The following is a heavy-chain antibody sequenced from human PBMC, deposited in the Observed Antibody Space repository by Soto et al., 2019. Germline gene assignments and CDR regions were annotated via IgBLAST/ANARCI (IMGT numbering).Heavy chain of an antibody. CDR3: AKDGPGSGSYYKRSPFDY. Sequence: GGSLRLSCAASGFTFSSYGMHWVRQAPGKGLEWVAVISYDGSNKYYADSVKGRFTISRDNSKNTLYLQMNSLRAEDTAVYYCAKDGPGSGSYYKRSPFDYWGQGTLVTVSS. D-gene: IGHD3-10*01. CDR1: GFTFSSYG. CDR2: ISYDGSNK. J-gene: IGHJ4*02. V-gene: IGHV3-30*18.